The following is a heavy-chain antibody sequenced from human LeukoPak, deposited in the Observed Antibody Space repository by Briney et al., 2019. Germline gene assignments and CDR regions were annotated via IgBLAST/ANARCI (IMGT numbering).Heavy chain of an antibody. J-gene: IGHJ4*02. V-gene: IGHV3-21*01. CDR1: GFTFSTYS. CDR3: ARHSSYKSGWGPFDY. Sequence: GGSLRLSCAASGFTFSTYSMSWVRQAPGKGLEWVASISSSSTYIYYVDSVKGRFTISRDNAKNSLYLQMNSLRAEEMAVYYCARHSSYKSGWGPFDYWGQGTLVTVSS. D-gene: IGHD6-19*01. CDR2: ISSSSTYI.